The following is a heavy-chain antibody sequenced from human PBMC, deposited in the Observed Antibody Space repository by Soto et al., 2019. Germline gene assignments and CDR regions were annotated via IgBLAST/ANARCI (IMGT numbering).Heavy chain of an antibody. D-gene: IGHD2-2*01. CDR1: GGTFSSYA. Sequence: QVQLVQSGAEVKKPGSSVKVSCKASGGTFSSYAISWVRQAPGQGLEWMGGIIPIFGTANYAQQFQGRVTITADDVTSTAYMELSSLRSEDTAVYYCARDNGYCSSTSCSSRGMDVWGQGTTVTVSS. J-gene: IGHJ6*02. CDR3: ARDNGYCSSTSCSSRGMDV. V-gene: IGHV1-69*01. CDR2: IIPIFGTA.